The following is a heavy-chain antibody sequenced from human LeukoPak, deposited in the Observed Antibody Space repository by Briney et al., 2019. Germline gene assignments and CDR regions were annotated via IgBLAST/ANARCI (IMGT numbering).Heavy chain of an antibody. Sequence: PSETLSLTCTVSGGSISSYYWSWIRQPPGKGLEWIGYIYYSGSTNYNPSLKSRVTISVDTSKNQFSLKLSSVTAADTAAYYCARDRSRDGYSRYNWFDPWGQGTLVTVSS. CDR2: IYYSGST. CDR1: GGSISSYY. CDR3: ARDRSRDGYSRYNWFDP. V-gene: IGHV4-59*01. D-gene: IGHD5-24*01. J-gene: IGHJ5*02.